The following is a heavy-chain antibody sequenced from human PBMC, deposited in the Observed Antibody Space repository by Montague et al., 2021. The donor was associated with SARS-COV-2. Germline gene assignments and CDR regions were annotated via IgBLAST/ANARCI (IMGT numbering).Heavy chain of an antibody. D-gene: IGHD3-22*01. Sequence: SVKVSCKVSKYSLSEFSLQMHWVRQAPGRGLEWMGEFDSKDGETTYAQKFQGRVTMTEDRSTDTVYMELSSLRSEDTAVYYCATLGLEVITYAFDTWGQGTMVTVSS. CDR2: FDSKDGET. CDR3: ATLGLEVITYAFDT. V-gene: IGHV1-24*01. J-gene: IGHJ3*02. CDR1: KYSLSEFS.